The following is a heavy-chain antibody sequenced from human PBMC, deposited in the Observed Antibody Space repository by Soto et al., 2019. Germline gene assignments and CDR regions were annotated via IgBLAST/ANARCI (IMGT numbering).Heavy chain of an antibody. J-gene: IGHJ6*02. CDR1: GFTFSDYY. D-gene: IGHD3-22*01. CDR3: ARDERHYYDSSGYPPRVGMDV. Sequence: SGGSLRLSCAASGFTFSDYYMSWIRQAPGKGLEWVSYISSSGSTIYYADSVKGRFTISRDNAKNSLYLQMNSLRAEDTAVYYCARDERHYYDSSGYPPRVGMDVWGQGTTVTVSS. CDR2: ISSSGSTI. V-gene: IGHV3-11*01.